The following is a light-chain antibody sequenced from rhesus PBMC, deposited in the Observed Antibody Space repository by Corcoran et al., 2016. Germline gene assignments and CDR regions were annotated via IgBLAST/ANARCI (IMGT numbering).Light chain of an antibody. J-gene: IGKJ3*01. Sequence: EIVMTQSPANLSLSPGETATLSCWASESVGSYLAWYQQKPGQAPKLLVHSAYFRSTGIPDRFSGSGSRTEFTLPISSLEPEDVGVYHCQQYNDLLFTFGPGTKLDIK. V-gene: IGKV3-40*03. CDR3: QQYNDLLFT. CDR2: SAY. CDR1: ESVGSY.